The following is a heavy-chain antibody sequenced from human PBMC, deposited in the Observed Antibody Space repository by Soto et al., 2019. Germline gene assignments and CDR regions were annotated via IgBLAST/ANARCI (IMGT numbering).Heavy chain of an antibody. CDR1: GASISSYY. Sequence: QVQLQESGPGLVKPSETLSLTCTVSGASISSYYWSWIRQSQGKGLEWIGYIFYSENTKYNPALKSRVTISIDAPKNQCSLKVTSVTAADTALYYCARWWPSYNGSSGTFDIWDPGTVVTVSS. J-gene: IGHJ3*02. CDR2: IFYSENT. D-gene: IGHD3-10*01. V-gene: IGHV4-59*01. CDR3: ARWWPSYNGSSGTFDI.